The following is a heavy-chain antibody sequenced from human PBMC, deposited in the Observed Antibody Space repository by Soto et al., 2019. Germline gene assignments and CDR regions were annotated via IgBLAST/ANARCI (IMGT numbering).Heavy chain of an antibody. Sequence: PGGSLRLSCAASGFTVSSNFMNWVRQAPGKGLEWLSVIFPGGSTYYADSMKGRFTISRDISKNTVFLQMNSLRAEDTAVYFCASQSMVRDPLSAYGMDVWGQGTTVTVSS. CDR1: GFTVSSNF. D-gene: IGHD3-10*01. CDR2: IFPGGST. V-gene: IGHV3-66*04. J-gene: IGHJ6*02. CDR3: ASQSMVRDPLSAYGMDV.